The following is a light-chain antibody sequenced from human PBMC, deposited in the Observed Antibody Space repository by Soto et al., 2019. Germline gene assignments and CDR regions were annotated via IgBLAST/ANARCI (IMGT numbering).Light chain of an antibody. CDR3: QQFFSAVLT. Sequence: EIVLTQSPAALSVSPGERVTLSCWASQSVGSTYLGWYQQKPGQAPRLLIYGASSRATGIPDRFSGSGSGTLFSLTIDNLQREDLASYFCQQFFSAVLTFGGGTKVDIK. V-gene: IGKV3-20*01. CDR2: GAS. CDR1: QSVGSTY. J-gene: IGKJ4*02.